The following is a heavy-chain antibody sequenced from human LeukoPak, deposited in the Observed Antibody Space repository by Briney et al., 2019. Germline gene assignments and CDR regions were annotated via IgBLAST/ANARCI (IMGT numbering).Heavy chain of an antibody. Sequence: PGGSLRLSCEDSGFSSADYGMSWVRQLPGKGLEWVAGINWDGGNRFYADSVKGRFIITRDHAKNSLFLQMNSLGVEDTALYYCTRDLSSNWYNFAYWGQGALVIVPS. V-gene: IGHV3-20*04. J-gene: IGHJ4*02. CDR3: TRDLSSNWYNFAY. CDR2: INWDGGNR. CDR1: GFSSADYG. D-gene: IGHD6-13*01.